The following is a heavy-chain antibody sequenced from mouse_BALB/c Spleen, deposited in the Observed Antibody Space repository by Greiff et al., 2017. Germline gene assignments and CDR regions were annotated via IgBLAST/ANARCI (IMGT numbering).Heavy chain of an antibody. Sequence: QVHVKQSGAELAKPGASVKMSCKASGYTFTSYWMHWVKQRPGQGLEWIGYINPSTGYTEYNQKFKDKATLTADKSSSTAYMQLSSLTSEDSAVYYCAIDGIGYWGQGTTLTVSS. CDR3: AIDGIGY. CDR2: INPSTGYT. J-gene: IGHJ2*01. D-gene: IGHD2-3*01. V-gene: IGHV1-7*01. CDR1: GYTFTSYW.